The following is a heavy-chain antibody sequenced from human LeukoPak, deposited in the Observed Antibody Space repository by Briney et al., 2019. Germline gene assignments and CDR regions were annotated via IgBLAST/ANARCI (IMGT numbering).Heavy chain of an antibody. J-gene: IGHJ4*02. Sequence: GESLKISCTASGYTFGNYWIGWVRQMPGKGLEWMAVTFRGSDTRYSPSFQGQVTISGAITTAYLQGRSLKASDTAMYYCARLDGYHQSSGYHPRYFDYWGQGTLVTVSS. D-gene: IGHD3-22*01. CDR2: TFRGSDT. CDR1: GYTFGNYW. V-gene: IGHV5-51*01. CDR3: ARLDGYHQSSGYHPRYFDY.